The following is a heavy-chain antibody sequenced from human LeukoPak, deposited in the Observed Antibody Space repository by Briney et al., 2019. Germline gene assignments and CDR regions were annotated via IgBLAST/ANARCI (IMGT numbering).Heavy chain of an antibody. CDR1: GFTFSSYG. Sequence: PGGSLRLSCAASGFTFSSYGMHWVRQAPGKGLEWVAFIRYDGSNKYYADSVKGRFTISRDNSKNTLYLQMNSLRAEDTAVYYCARGTYYYDSSGPDDDAFDIWGQGTMVTVSS. V-gene: IGHV3-30*02. CDR2: IRYDGSNK. CDR3: ARGTYYYDSSGPDDDAFDI. J-gene: IGHJ3*02. D-gene: IGHD3-22*01.